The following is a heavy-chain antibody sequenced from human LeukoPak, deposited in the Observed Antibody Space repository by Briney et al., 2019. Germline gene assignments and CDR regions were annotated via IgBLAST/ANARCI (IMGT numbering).Heavy chain of an antibody. CDR1: GGSISGYY. V-gene: IGHV4-59*01. D-gene: IGHD3-10*01. J-gene: IGHJ2*01. Sequence: PSETLSLTCTVSGGSISGYYWSWIRQPPRKGLEWIGYIFSSGSTNYNPSLKSRVTISVDTSKNQFSLKLSSVTAADPAVYFCARVYYGRTDDYWYFYLWGRGNLVTVSS. CDR2: IFSSGST. CDR3: ARVYYGRTDDYWYFYL.